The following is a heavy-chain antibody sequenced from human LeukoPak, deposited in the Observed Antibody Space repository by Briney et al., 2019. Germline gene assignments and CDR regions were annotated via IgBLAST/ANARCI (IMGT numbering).Heavy chain of an antibody. CDR2: ISANGGFI. D-gene: IGHD3-22*01. CDR1: GFNFDDYA. J-gene: IGHJ3*02. CDR3: TKEVQRWHSYFYRPSYALYI. Sequence: GGSLRLSCAVSGFNFDDYAIHWVRQGPGKGLEWVAGISANGGFISYGESVKGRFTISRDNPRNSVFLQMNFLRAEDMAMYFCTKEVQRWHSYFYRPSYALYIWGQGTMVSVSS. V-gene: IGHV3-9*03.